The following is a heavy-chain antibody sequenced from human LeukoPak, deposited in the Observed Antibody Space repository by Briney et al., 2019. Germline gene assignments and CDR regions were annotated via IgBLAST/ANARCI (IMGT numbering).Heavy chain of an antibody. CDR1: GYTFTSYG. CDR2: ISVYYGNT. Sequence: ASVKVSCKTSGYTFTSYGISWVRQAPGQGLEWMGWISVYYGNTNYAQNLQGRVTMTTDTSTSTAYMELRSLRSEDTAVYYCARRAVGNSYYYSMDVWGKGTTVTVSS. V-gene: IGHV1-18*01. D-gene: IGHD6-19*01. CDR3: ARRAVGNSYYYSMDV. J-gene: IGHJ6*03.